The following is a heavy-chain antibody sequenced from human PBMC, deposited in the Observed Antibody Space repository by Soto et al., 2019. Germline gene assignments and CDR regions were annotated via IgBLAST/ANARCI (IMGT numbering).Heavy chain of an antibody. J-gene: IGHJ3*02. V-gene: IGHV4-31*03. CDR3: ARNYYGSGSYLGANFGAFDI. CDR1: GGSISSGGYY. Sequence: SETLSLTCTVSGGSISSGGYYWSWIRQHPGKGLEWIGYIYYSGSTYYNPSLKSRVTISVDTSKNQFSLKLSSVTAADTAVYYCARNYYGSGSYLGANFGAFDIWGQGTMVTVSS. D-gene: IGHD3-10*01. CDR2: IYYSGST.